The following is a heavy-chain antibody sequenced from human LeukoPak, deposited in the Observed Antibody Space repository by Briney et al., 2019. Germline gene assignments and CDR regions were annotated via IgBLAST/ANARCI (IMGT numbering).Heavy chain of an antibody. CDR1: EITISDSA. J-gene: IGHJ4*02. CDR3: TTLYGGNQGGDFDY. Sequence: GGFLILCCAAAEITISDSAMHWLRQASGKGLEWVGRIRSKANSYATAYAASVEGRFTISRDDSKNTAYLQMNSLKTEDTAVYYCTTLYGGNQGGDFDYWGQGTLVTVSS. CDR2: IRSKANSYAT. D-gene: IGHD4-23*01. V-gene: IGHV3-73*01.